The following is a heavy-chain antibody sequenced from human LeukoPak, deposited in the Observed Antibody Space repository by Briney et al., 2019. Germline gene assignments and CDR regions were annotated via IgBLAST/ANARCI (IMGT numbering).Heavy chain of an antibody. D-gene: IGHD6-6*01. Sequence: GGSLRLSCAASGFTFNNAWMSWVRQAPGKGLEWVANIKQDGSEKYYVDSVKGRFTISRDNAKNSLYLQMNSLRAEDTAVYYCATRLYSSSSGICWGQGTLVTVSS. CDR2: IKQDGSEK. CDR1: GFTFNNAW. CDR3: ATRLYSSSSGIC. V-gene: IGHV3-7*01. J-gene: IGHJ4*02.